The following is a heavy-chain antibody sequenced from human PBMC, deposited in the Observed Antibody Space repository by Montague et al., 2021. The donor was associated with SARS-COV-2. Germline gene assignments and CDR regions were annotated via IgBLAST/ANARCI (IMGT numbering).Heavy chain of an antibody. CDR1: GFTFSSYG. D-gene: IGHD6-19*01. Sequence: SLRLSCAASGFTFSSYGMFWVRQTPGKGLEWVSAISGGGDMTYYADSVKGRFTISRDNSKNTLYLQMNTLRAEDTAVYFCAKKTIAVLGSPHFDSWGQGTLITVSS. CDR2: ISGGGDMT. J-gene: IGHJ4*02. V-gene: IGHV3-23*01. CDR3: AKKTIAVLGSPHFDS.